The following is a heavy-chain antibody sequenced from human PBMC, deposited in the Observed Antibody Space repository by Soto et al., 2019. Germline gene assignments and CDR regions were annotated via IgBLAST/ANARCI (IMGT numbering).Heavy chain of an antibody. D-gene: IGHD2-2*01. CDR3: ARRTPPDGDVFAI. J-gene: IGHJ3*02. V-gene: IGHV4-34*01. CDR2: INHSGST. CDR1: GGSFSGYY. Sequence: SETLSLTCAVYGGSFSGYYWSWIRQPPGKGLEWIGEINHSGSTNYNPSLKSRVTISVDTSKNQFSLKLSSVTAADTAVYYCARRTPPDGDVFAIWGQGTMVTVSS.